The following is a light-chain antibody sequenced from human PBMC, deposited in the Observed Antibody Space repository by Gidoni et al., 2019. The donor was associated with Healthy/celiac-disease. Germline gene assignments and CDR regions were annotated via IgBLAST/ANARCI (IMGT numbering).Light chain of an antibody. Sequence: VFTHSPATLSLSPGERATLSCRASQSVSSYLAWYQQKPGQAPRLLIYDASNRATGIPARFSGSGSGTDFTLTISSLEPEDFAVYYCQQRSNWPLLTFGGGTKVEIK. V-gene: IGKV3-11*01. J-gene: IGKJ4*01. CDR1: QSVSSY. CDR2: DAS. CDR3: QQRSNWPLLT.